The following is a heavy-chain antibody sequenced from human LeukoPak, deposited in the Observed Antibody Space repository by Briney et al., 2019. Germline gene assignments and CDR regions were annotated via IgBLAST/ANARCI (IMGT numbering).Heavy chain of an antibody. CDR3: AKGAEYCGGDCYLTGDYFDY. CDR1: GFTIDDYI. D-gene: IGHD2-21*02. Sequence: GGSLRLSCVASGFTIDDYIMHWVRQAPGKGLEWVSHIGWDGDATYYADSVKGRFTISRDNSKNSLYLQMNSLRTEDTALYYCAKGAEYCGGDCYLTGDYFDYWGQGTLVTVSS. CDR2: IGWDGDAT. V-gene: IGHV3-43*01. J-gene: IGHJ4*02.